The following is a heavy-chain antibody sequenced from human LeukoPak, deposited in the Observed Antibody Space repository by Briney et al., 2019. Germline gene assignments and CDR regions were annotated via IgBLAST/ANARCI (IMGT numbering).Heavy chain of an antibody. CDR2: ISGSGSNK. Sequence: GSLKLPCAASGFTLSDYFMTWIRQAPGKGLEWVPYISGSGSNKYYADSVRGRFTISRDNAKNSLYLQMNNLRVKDTAVYNSATSQSSVDGIVGNWGHGTVVTVSS. CDR3: ATSQSSVDGIVGN. V-gene: IGHV3-11*04. CDR1: GFTLSDYF. D-gene: IGHD6-19*01. J-gene: IGHJ4*01.